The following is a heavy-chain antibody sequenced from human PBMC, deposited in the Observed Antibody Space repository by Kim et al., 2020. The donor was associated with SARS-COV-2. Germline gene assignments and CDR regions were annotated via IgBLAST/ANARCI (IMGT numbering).Heavy chain of an antibody. CDR3: AKGPTRLAGPFDS. Sequence: PDTVKGRFTNTRDNTKTTLYLQRSSLRAEDTAVYYCAKGPTRLAGPFDSWGQRTLVTVSS. J-gene: IGHJ4*02. V-gene: IGHV3-30*02.